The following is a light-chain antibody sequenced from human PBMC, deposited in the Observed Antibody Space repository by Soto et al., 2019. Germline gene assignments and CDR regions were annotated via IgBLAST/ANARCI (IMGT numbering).Light chain of an antibody. Sequence: QSALTQPPSVSAAPGQKVTISCSGSSSYVSWYQQLPGTAPKLLIYDNNKRPSGIPDRFSGSKSGTSATLGITGLQTGDEADYYCGTWDSSLSAGWVFGGGTKLTVL. J-gene: IGLJ3*02. V-gene: IGLV1-51*01. CDR3: GTWDSSLSAGWV. CDR2: DNN. CDR1: SSY.